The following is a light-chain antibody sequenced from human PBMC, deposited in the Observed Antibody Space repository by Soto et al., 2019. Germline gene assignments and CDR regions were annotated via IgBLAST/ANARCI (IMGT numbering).Light chain of an antibody. Sequence: EIVLTRSPATLSLSPGQRATLSCRASQSVTFYLAWYQQKPGQAPRLLIYDTSNRATGIPARFSGSGSGTEFTLTISSLEPGDFAVYYCQQRGTWPPTFGQGTKLEIK. V-gene: IGKV3-11*01. CDR2: DTS. J-gene: IGKJ2*01. CDR1: QSVTFY. CDR3: QQRGTWPPT.